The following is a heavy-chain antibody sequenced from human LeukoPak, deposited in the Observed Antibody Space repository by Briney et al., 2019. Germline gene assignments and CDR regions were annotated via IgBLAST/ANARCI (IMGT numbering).Heavy chain of an antibody. CDR2: IKQDGSEK. CDR1: GFTFSSYW. Sequence: PGGSLRLSCAASGFTFSSYWMSWVRQAPRKGLEWVANIKQDGSEKYYVDSVKGRFTISRDNAKNSLYLQMNSLRAEDTAVYYCGKAPRTGDPYYFDYWGQGTLVTVSS. D-gene: IGHD7-27*01. J-gene: IGHJ4*02. V-gene: IGHV3-7*01. CDR3: GKAPRTGDPYYFDY.